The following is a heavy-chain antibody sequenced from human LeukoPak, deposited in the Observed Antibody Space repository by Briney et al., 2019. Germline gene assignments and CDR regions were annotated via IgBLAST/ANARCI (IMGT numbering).Heavy chain of an antibody. CDR2: ISYDGSNK. V-gene: IGHV3-30*04. D-gene: IGHD2-21*02. Sequence: GGSLRLSCAASGFTFSSYAMHWVRQAPGKGLEWVAVISYDGSNKYYADSVKGRFTIARDNSKNTLYLQMNSPRAEDTAVYYCARDRGQVTAPDPNSLIDYWGQGTLVTVSS. CDR1: GFTFSSYA. CDR3: ARDRGQVTAPDPNSLIDY. J-gene: IGHJ4*02.